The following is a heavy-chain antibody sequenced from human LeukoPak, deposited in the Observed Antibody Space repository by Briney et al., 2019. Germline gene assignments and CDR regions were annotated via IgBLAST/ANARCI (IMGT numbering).Heavy chain of an antibody. CDR1: GFXFSSYS. CDR3: ARDLYF. V-gene: IGHV3-48*02. CDR2: ISSSSTTI. J-gene: IGHJ4*02. D-gene: IGHD2-15*01. Sequence: PGGSLRLSCVVSGFXFSSYSINWVRQAPGKGLEWISYISSSSTTIYYADSVKGRFTISRDNAKNSLYLQMNSLRDEDTAVYYCARDLYFWGQGTLVTVSS.